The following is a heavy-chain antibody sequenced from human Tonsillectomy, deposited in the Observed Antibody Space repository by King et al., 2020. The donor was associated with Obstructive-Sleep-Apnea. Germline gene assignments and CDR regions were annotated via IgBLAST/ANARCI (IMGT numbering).Heavy chain of an antibody. D-gene: IGHD2-8*02. Sequence: QLVQYGGGLVQPGGSLRLSCAASGFTSSNYAMSWVRQAPGKGLEWVSTISNSGGNTYYADSVKGRFTISRDNSTNTLFLQMNSLSAEDTAVYYCAKDLQLVVPYFDYWGQGTLVTVSS. CDR1: GFTSSNYA. V-gene: IGHV3-23*04. CDR3: AKDLQLVVPYFDY. J-gene: IGHJ4*02. CDR2: ISNSGGNT.